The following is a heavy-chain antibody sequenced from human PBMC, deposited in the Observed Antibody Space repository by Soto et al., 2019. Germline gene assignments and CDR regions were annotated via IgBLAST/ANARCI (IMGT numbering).Heavy chain of an antibody. Sequence: SETLSLTCAGNSGSIWGHNWRWISAPPRKGLEWVGEINHSGSTKTDPSPNIPDTLSVDTSKNQFYLKMSSVTAADTAVYYCATTSGDYYYDPFFDYCGQGTIVTVS. CDR2: INHSGST. CDR3: ATTSGDYYYDPFFDY. CDR1: SGSIWGHN. D-gene: IGHD3-22*01. J-gene: IGHJ4*02. V-gene: IGHV4-34*04.